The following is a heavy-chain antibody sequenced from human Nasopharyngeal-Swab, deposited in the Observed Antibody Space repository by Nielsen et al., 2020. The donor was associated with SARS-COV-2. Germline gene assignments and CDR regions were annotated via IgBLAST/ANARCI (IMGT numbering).Heavy chain of an antibody. Sequence: SVKVSCKASGGTFSRYAISWGRQGPGQGLEWMGGIIPIFGTANYAQKFQGRVTITADKSTSTAYMELSSLRSEDTAVYYCATVKTYYYDSSGDRGDAFDIWGQGTMVTVSS. CDR1: GGTFSRYA. V-gene: IGHV1-69*06. CDR3: ATVKTYYYDSSGDRGDAFDI. CDR2: IIPIFGTA. J-gene: IGHJ3*02. D-gene: IGHD3-22*01.